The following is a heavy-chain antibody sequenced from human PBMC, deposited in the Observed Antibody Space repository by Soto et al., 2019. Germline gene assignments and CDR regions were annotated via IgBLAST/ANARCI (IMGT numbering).Heavy chain of an antibody. CDR3: AGGRYGDY. Sequence: QVHLVQSGAEVKKPGASVKVSCKGSGYTFTSYGITCVRQAPGQGLEWMGWISAHNGNTDYAHKLQGRVTVTRDTSTTTAYMEPRSLISNATAVYYCAGGRYGDYWGQGALVTVSS. CDR2: ISAHNGNT. D-gene: IGHD1-1*01. J-gene: IGHJ4*02. CDR1: GYTFTSYG. V-gene: IGHV1-18*01.